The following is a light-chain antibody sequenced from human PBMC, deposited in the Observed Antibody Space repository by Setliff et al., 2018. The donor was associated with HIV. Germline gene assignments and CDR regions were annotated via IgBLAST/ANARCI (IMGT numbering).Light chain of an antibody. V-gene: IGLV1-47*01. CDR1: GSNIGSNY. CDR2: STN. CDR3: ASWADSLSVVA. Sequence: QSVLTQPPSASGTPGQRISISCSGGGSNIGSNYVYWYQQLPGTAPKLLIFSTNERPSGVPDRFSGTKSGASASLAISGLRSEDEADYYCASWADSLSVVAFGGGTKVTVL. J-gene: IGLJ2*01.